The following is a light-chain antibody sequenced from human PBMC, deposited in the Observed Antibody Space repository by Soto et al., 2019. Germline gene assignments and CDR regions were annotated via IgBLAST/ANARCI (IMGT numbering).Light chain of an antibody. Sequence: EIVMTQSPATLSVSPGERATLSCSASQSVSSNLAWYQQKPGQAPRLLIYGASTRATGIPARFSGSGSGTEFTLTISSLQSEDFAVYYCQQYNNWPRITVGQGTRLEIK. CDR1: QSVSSN. V-gene: IGKV3-15*01. J-gene: IGKJ5*01. CDR2: GAS. CDR3: QQYNNWPRIT.